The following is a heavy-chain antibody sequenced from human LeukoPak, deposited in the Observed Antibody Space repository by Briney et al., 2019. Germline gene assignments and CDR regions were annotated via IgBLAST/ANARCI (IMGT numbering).Heavy chain of an antibody. Sequence: SETLSLTCTVSGGSISSSSYYWGWIRQPPGKGLEWIGYIYYSGSTNYNPSLKSRVTISVDTSKNRFSLKLSSVTAADTAVYYCARYSSGWYKFFDYWGQGTLVTVSS. D-gene: IGHD6-19*01. CDR1: GGSISSSSYY. CDR3: ARYSSGWYKFFDY. CDR2: IYYSGST. J-gene: IGHJ4*02. V-gene: IGHV4-61*05.